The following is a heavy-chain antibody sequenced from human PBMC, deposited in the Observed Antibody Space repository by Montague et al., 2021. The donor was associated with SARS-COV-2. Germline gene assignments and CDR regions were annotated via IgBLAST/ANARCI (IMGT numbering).Heavy chain of an antibody. CDR3: ARVRYYGSGTSLGMDV. Sequence: SETLSLTCTVSGGSISSYYWSWIRQPPGRGLQWIGYISYSGSTNYNPSLKSRVTIPVDTSKNQFSLKLSSVTAADTAVYYCARVRYYGSGTSLGMDVWGQGTTVTVSS. V-gene: IGHV4-59*12. CDR1: GGSISSYY. CDR2: ISYSGST. J-gene: IGHJ6*02. D-gene: IGHD3-10*01.